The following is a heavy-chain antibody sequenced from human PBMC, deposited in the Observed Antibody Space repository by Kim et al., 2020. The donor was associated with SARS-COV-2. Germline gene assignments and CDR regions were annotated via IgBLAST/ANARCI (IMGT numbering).Heavy chain of an antibody. CDR2: ISSSSSYI. CDR1: GFTFSSYS. J-gene: IGHJ4*02. D-gene: IGHD2-2*03. Sequence: GGSLRLSCAASGFTFSSYSMNWVRQAPGKGLEWVSSISSSSSYIYYADSVKGRFTISRDNAKNSLYLQMNSLRAEDTAVYYCARDPQPKRGYFSEPPSSDYWGQGTLVTVSS. V-gene: IGHV3-21*01. CDR3: ARDPQPKRGYFSEPPSSDY.